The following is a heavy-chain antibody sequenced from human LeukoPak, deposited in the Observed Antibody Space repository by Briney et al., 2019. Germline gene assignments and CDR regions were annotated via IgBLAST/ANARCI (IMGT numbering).Heavy chain of an antibody. Sequence: GGSLRLSCAASGFIFSSYTMSWVRQAPGKGLEWVSTISGSGSSTYYADSVKGRFTISRVNSKTTLYLQMKSLRADDTAVYYCAKTRSYYGSGSSMYYFDYWGQGTLVTVTS. CDR1: GFIFSSYT. D-gene: IGHD3-10*01. J-gene: IGHJ4*02. CDR3: AKTRSYYGSGSSMYYFDY. V-gene: IGHV3-23*01. CDR2: ISGSGSST.